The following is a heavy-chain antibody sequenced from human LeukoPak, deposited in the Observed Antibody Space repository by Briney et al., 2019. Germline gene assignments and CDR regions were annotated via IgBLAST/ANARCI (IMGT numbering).Heavy chain of an antibody. CDR2: IIPIFGTA. V-gene: IGHV1-69*05. CDR3: ALQVAYCGGDCQQDGY. CDR1: GGTFSSYA. D-gene: IGHD2-21*02. Sequence: SVKVSCKASGGTFSSYAISWVRQAPGQGLEWMGGIIPIFGTANYAQKFQGRVTITTDESTSTAYMELSSLRSEDTAVYYCALQVAYCGGDCQQDGYWGQGTLVTVSS. J-gene: IGHJ4*02.